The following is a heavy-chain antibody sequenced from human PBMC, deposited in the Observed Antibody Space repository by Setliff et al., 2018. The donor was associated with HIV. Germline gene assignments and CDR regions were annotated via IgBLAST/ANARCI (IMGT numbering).Heavy chain of an antibody. Sequence: ASVKVSCKVYGYTLSELSIHWVRQATGQGLEWMGWMNPNSGNTGYAQKFQGRVTMTRNTSVNTAYMELSSLRSEDTAVYYCARDRTPQNWGSRGFYYMDVWGKGTTVTVSS. D-gene: IGHD7-27*01. CDR1: GYTLSELS. CDR3: ARDRTPQNWGSRGFYYMDV. V-gene: IGHV1-8*01. CDR2: MNPNSGNT. J-gene: IGHJ6*03.